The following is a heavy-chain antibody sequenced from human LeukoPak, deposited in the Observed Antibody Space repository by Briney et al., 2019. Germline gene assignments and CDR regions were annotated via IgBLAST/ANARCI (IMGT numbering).Heavy chain of an antibody. D-gene: IGHD6-13*01. Sequence: PSETLSLTCTVSGGSISSSSYYWGWIRQPPGKGLEWIGSIYYSGSTYYNPSLKSRVTISVDTSKNQFSLKPSSVTAADTAVYYCARQAYSSSWYGNYFDYWGQGTLVTVSS. V-gene: IGHV4-39*01. CDR2: IYYSGST. J-gene: IGHJ4*02. CDR1: GGSISSSSYY. CDR3: ARQAYSSSWYGNYFDY.